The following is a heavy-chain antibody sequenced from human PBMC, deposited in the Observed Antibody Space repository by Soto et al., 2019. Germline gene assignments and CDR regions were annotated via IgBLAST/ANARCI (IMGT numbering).Heavy chain of an antibody. CDR2: IYYSGST. Sequence: SETLSLTCTVSGGSISSGGYYWSWIRQHPGKGLEWIGYIYYSGSTYYNPSLKSRVTISVDTSKNQFSLKLSSVTAADTAVYYCARAVPPGIQLWSRYYYGMDVWGQGTTVTVSS. D-gene: IGHD5-18*01. J-gene: IGHJ6*02. CDR1: GGSISSGGYY. V-gene: IGHV4-31*03. CDR3: ARAVPPGIQLWSRYYYGMDV.